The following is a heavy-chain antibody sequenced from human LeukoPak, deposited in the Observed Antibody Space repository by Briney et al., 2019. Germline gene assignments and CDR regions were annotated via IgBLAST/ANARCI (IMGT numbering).Heavy chain of an antibody. CDR3: ARSYLPGYSSASSYYYYYMDV. J-gene: IGHJ6*03. V-gene: IGHV3-48*03. Sequence: GGSLRLSCAASGFTFSSYEMNWVRQALGKGLEWVSYISSSGSTTYYADSVKGRFTISRDTAKNSLYLQMNSLRAEDTAVYYCARSYLPGYSSASSYYYYYMDVWGKGTTVAVSS. CDR2: ISSSGSTT. CDR1: GFTFSSYE. D-gene: IGHD6-19*01.